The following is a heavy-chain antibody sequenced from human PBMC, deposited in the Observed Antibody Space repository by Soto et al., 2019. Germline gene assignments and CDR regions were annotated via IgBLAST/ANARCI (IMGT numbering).Heavy chain of an antibody. CDR1: GGTFSSYA. J-gene: IGHJ6*02. Sequence: ASVKVSCKASGGTFSSYAISWVRQAPGQGLEWMGGIIPIFGTANYAQKFQGRVTITADESTSTAYMELSSLRSEDTAVYYCARPLSTHAWGSGSYYYYGMDVWGQGTTVTVSS. D-gene: IGHD3-10*01. CDR2: IIPIFGTA. CDR3: ARPLSTHAWGSGSYYYYGMDV. V-gene: IGHV1-69*13.